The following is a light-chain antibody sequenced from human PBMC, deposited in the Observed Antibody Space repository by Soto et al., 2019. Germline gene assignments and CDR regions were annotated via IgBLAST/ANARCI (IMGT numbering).Light chain of an antibody. V-gene: IGKV1-12*01. J-gene: IGKJ5*01. CDR1: QGISRW. Sequence: DIPMTQSPSSVSASVGDRVTITCRASQGISRWLAWYQQKPAKAPKLLIYEATTLQSGVPLRFSGSGFGTDFTLTISSLQPEDFAIYYCQQANSFPITCGQGTRLEIK. CDR2: EAT. CDR3: QQANSFPIT.